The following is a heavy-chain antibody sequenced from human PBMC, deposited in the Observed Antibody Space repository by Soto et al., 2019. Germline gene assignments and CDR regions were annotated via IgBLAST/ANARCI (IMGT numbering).Heavy chain of an antibody. CDR2: ISSSSSTI. D-gene: IGHD5-18*01. CDR1: GFTFSSYS. V-gene: IGHV3-48*01. CDR3: ARDSGYSYGYYYYMDV. Sequence: GGSLRLSCAASGFTFSSYSMNWVRQAPGKGLEWVSYISSSSSTIYYADSVKGRFTISRDNAKNSLYLQMNSLRAEDTAVYYCARDSGYSYGYYYYMDVWGKGTTVTVSS. J-gene: IGHJ6*03.